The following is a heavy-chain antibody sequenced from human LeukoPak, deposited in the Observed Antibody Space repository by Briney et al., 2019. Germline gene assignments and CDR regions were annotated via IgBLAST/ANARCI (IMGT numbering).Heavy chain of an antibody. CDR2: ISSSSSTI. V-gene: IGHV3-48*01. D-gene: IGHD3-22*01. J-gene: IGHJ3*02. CDR1: GFTFSSYS. Sequence: PGGSLRLSCAASGFTFSSYSMNWVRQAPGKGLEWVSYISSSSSTIYYADSVKGRFTISRDNAKNSLYLQMNSLRAEDTAVYYCARDRWLYYYDSSGSLDASDIWGQGTMVTVSS. CDR3: ARDRWLYYYDSSGSLDASDI.